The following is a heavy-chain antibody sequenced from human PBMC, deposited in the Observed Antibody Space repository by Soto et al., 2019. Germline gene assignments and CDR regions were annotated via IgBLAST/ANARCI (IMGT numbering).Heavy chain of an antibody. D-gene: IGHD3-22*01. CDR2: INAGNGNT. Sequence: ASVKVSCKASGYTFTSYAMHWVRQAPGQRLEWMGWINAGNGNTKYSQKYQGRVTITRDTSASTAYMELSSLRSEDTAVYYCARDRVRITTIVVVTRAFDYWGQGTLVTVSS. J-gene: IGHJ4*02. V-gene: IGHV1-3*01. CDR3: ARDRVRITTIVVVTRAFDY. CDR1: GYTFTSYA.